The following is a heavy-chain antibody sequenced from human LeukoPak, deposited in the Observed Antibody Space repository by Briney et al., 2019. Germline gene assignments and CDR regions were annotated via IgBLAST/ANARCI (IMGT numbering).Heavy chain of an antibody. Sequence: GESLKISCKGSGYSFTSYWIGWVRQMPGKGLEWMGIIYPGDSDTRYSPSFQGQVTISADKSISTAYLQWSSLKASDTAMYYCARRLIPGITMVRGVPEYYFDYWGQGTLVTVSS. J-gene: IGHJ4*02. CDR1: GYSFTSYW. D-gene: IGHD3-10*01. CDR2: IYPGDSDT. CDR3: ARRLIPGITMVRGVPEYYFDY. V-gene: IGHV5-51*01.